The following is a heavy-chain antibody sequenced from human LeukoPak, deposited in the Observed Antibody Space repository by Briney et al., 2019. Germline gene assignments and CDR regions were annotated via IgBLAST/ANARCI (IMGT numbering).Heavy chain of an antibody. CDR3: ARVHYDSSGYYYFDY. CDR1: GGSISSGGYS. CDR2: IYHSGST. D-gene: IGHD3-22*01. J-gene: IGHJ4*02. V-gene: IGHV4-30-2*01. Sequence: ASETLSLTCAVSGGSISSGGYSWSWIRQPPGKGLEWIGYIYHSGSTYYNPSLKSRVTISVDRSKNQSSLKLSSVTAADTAVYYCARVHYDSSGYYYFDYWGQGTLVTVSS.